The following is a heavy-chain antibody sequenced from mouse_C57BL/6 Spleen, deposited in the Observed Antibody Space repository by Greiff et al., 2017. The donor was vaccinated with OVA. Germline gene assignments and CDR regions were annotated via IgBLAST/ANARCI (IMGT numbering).Heavy chain of an antibody. CDR3: TRLELFAY. Sequence: QVQLQQSGAELVRPGASVTLSCKASGYTFTDYEIHWVKQTPVHGLEWIGAIVPETGGTAYNQKFKGKAILTADKSSSTAYMELRNLTSEDSAVYYCTRLELFAYWGQGTLVTVSA. D-gene: IGHD2-12*01. J-gene: IGHJ3*01. CDR2: IVPETGGT. CDR1: GYTFTDYE. V-gene: IGHV1-15*01.